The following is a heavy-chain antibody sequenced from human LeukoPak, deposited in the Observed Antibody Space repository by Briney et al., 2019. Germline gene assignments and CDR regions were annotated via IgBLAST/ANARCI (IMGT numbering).Heavy chain of an antibody. Sequence: SETLSLTCTVSGGSISSYYWSWIRQPPGKGLEWTGSIDHSGSTYYNPSLKSRITISVDTSKNQFSLKLTSVTAADTAVYYCARDHFGYWGQGTLVTVSS. CDR1: GGSISSYY. J-gene: IGHJ4*02. CDR3: ARDHFGY. V-gene: IGHV4-59*12. CDR2: IDHSGST.